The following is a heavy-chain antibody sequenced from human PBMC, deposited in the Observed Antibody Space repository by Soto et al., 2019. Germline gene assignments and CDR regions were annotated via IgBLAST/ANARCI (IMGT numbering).Heavy chain of an antibody. J-gene: IGHJ5*02. D-gene: IGHD2-21*02. CDR1: GFSFNKYA. CDR2: ITGSGSSI. Sequence: DVQLLESGGGLVQPGGSLKLSCVASGFSFNKYAMIWFGQVPGKGQEWVSGITGSGSSIQYTASVKGRFTISRDNSKNTVYLQMDFLRAEDTAMYYCAKDDVSGDGLWLVSAWGQGTPVTVS. CDR3: AKDDVSGDGLWLVSA. V-gene: IGHV3-23*01.